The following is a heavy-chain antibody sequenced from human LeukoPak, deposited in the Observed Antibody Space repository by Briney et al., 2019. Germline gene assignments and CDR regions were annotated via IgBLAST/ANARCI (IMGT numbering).Heavy chain of an antibody. CDR3: AKDRDTFYDSSGYYMYYFDY. CDR2: ISGSGGST. CDR1: GFTFSSYA. V-gene: IGHV3-23*01. Sequence: GGSLRLSCAASGFTFSSYAMSWVRQAPGKGLEWVSAISGSGGSTYYADSVKGRFTISRDNSKNTLYLQMNSLRAEDTAVYYCAKDRDTFYDSSGYYMYYFDYWGQGTLVTVSS. J-gene: IGHJ4*02. D-gene: IGHD3-22*01.